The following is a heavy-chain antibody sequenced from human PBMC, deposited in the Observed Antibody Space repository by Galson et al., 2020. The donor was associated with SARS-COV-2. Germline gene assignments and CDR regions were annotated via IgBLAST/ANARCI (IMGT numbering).Heavy chain of an antibody. D-gene: IGHD2-15*01. V-gene: IGHV5-51*01. CDR2: IYPGDSDT. Sequence: GESLKLSCKGSGYSFTSYWIGWVRQMPGKGLEWMGIIYPGDSDTRYSPSFQGQVTISADRSISTAYLQWSSLKASDTAMYYCAKEVWVGNYYYGMDVWGQGTTVTVSS. J-gene: IGHJ6*02. CDR1: GYSFTSYW. CDR3: AKEVWVGNYYYGMDV.